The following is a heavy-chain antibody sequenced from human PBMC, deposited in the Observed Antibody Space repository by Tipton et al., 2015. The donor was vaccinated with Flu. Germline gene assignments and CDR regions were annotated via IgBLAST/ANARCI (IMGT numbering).Heavy chain of an antibody. CDR1: GFNFEDST. V-gene: IGHV3-9*01. J-gene: IGHJ4*01. Sequence: RSLRLSCAASGFNFEDSTMHWVRQAPGKGLEWVSGISWNSGRPGYGTIGYADSVKGRFTISRDNANKKVFLQLNSLRTEDTATYYCARAVPGGSFCPYWGQGTSVTVSS. CDR3: ARAVPGGSFCPY. D-gene: IGHD3-16*01. CDR2: ISWNSGRPGYGTI.